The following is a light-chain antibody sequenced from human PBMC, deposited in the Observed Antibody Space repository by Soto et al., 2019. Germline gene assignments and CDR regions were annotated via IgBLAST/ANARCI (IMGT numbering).Light chain of an antibody. Sequence: EIVLTQSPGTLSLSPGERVTLSCRASQSVGTSWLAWYQQKPGQSPRLLIYSTSSRATGIPDRFSGSGSETDFALTISRLAPEDSAVYYCQQYASSQWTFGQGTKVEIK. CDR2: STS. J-gene: IGKJ1*01. V-gene: IGKV3-20*01. CDR3: QQYASSQWT. CDR1: QSVGTSW.